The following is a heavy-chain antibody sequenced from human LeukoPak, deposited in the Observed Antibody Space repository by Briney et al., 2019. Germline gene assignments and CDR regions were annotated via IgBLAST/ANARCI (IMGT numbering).Heavy chain of an antibody. CDR2: INPNSGGT. CDR1: GYTFTSYG. CDR3: ARDLMRWLQLPSGYFQH. V-gene: IGHV1-2*02. J-gene: IGHJ1*01. Sequence: GASVKVSCKASGYTFTSYGISWVRQAPGQGLEWMGWINPNSGGTNYAQKFQGRVTMTRDTSISTAYMELSRLRSDDTAVYYCARDLMRWLQLPSGYFQHWGQGTLVTVSS. D-gene: IGHD5-24*01.